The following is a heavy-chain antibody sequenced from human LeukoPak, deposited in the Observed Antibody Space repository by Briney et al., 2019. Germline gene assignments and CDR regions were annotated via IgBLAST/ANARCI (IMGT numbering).Heavy chain of an antibody. CDR3: ARPRTLVRGTIGYYFDY. V-gene: IGHV5-51*01. Sequence: GESLKISCEGSGXTFTSYWSGWVRQMPGKGLEWMGSIYPGDSDTRYSPSFQGQVTISADRSISTASLQWSSLQASDTAMHYCARPRTLVRGTIGYYFDYWGQGTLVTVSS. J-gene: IGHJ4*02. D-gene: IGHD3-10*01. CDR2: IYPGDSDT. CDR1: GXTFTSYW.